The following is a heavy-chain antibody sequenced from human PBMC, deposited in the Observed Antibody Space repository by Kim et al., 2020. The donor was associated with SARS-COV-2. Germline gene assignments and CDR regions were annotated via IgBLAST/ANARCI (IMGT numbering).Heavy chain of an antibody. CDR1: GYTFSNYA. D-gene: IGHD3-10*01. J-gene: IGHJ4*02. CDR3: ARMYYGILDY. Sequence: GGSLRLSCAASGYTFSNYAMHWVRQAPGKGLEWVAVIWYDGSEKYYVDSVKGRFTTSKDNSKNTLYLQMNSLRADYTAIYYCARMYYGILDYWGQGILVT. V-gene: IGHV3-33*01. CDR2: IWYDGSEK.